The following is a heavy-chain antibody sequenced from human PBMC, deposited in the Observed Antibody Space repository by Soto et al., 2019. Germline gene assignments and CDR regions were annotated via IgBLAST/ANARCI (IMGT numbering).Heavy chain of an antibody. V-gene: IGHV3-48*03. Sequence: GGSLRLSCAASGFTFSSYEMNWVRQAPGKGLEWVSYISSSGSTIYYADSVKGRFTISRDNAKNSLYLQMNSLRAEDTAVYYCARDQTPYYYDRSVNDAFDIWGQGKMVTVSS. CDR3: ARDQTPYYYDRSVNDAFDI. CDR1: GFTFSSYE. CDR2: ISSSGSTI. J-gene: IGHJ3*02. D-gene: IGHD3-22*01.